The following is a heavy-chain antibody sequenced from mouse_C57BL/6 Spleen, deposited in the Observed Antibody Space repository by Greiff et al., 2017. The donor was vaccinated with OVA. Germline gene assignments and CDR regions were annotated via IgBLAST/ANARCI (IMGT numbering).Heavy chain of an antibody. J-gene: IGHJ4*01. V-gene: IGHV7-3*01. CDR1: GFTFTDYY. Sequence: EVQLVESGGGLVQPGGSLSLSCAASGFTFTDYYMSWVRQPPGKALDWLGFIRNKANGYTTEYSASVKGPFTISRDNSQSILYLQMNALRAEASATYYCACSIYYYGSSYQYAMDYWGQGTSVTVSS. CDR3: ACSIYYYGSSYQYAMDY. D-gene: IGHD1-1*01. CDR2: IRNKANGYTT.